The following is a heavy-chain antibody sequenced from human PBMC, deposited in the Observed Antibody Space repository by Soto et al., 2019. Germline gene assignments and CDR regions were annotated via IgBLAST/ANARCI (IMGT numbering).Heavy chain of an antibody. Sequence: LRLSCVVSGFSFNYAIIWVRQAPGKGQEWVSGITGGGSTEYAASVKGRFTISRDNSKNTVHLQMNSLRAEDTAVYYCAKDAVYNDGLWLVSDWGQGTLVTVSS. J-gene: IGHJ4*02. D-gene: IGHD2-21*01. CDR3: AKDAVYNDGLWLVSD. V-gene: IGHV3-23*01. CDR1: GFSFNYA. CDR2: ITGGGST.